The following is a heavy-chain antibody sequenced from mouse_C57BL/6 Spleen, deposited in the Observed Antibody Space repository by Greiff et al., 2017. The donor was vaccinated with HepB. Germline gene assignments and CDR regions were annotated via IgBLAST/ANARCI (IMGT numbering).Heavy chain of an antibody. CDR3: ARHRVYYDYDRSFAY. CDR1: GFTFSSYT. D-gene: IGHD2-4*01. CDR2: ISGGGGNT. Sequence: EVKLVESGGGLVKPGGSLKLSCAASGFTFSSYTMSWVRQTPEKRLEWVATISGGGGNTYYPDSVKGRFTISRDNAKNTLYLQMSSLRSEDTALYYCARHRVYYDYDRSFAYWGQGTLVTVSA. V-gene: IGHV5-9*01. J-gene: IGHJ3*01.